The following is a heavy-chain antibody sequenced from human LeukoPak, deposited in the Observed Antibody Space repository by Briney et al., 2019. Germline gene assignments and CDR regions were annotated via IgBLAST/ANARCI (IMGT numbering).Heavy chain of an antibody. CDR3: AKDGNWASVS. V-gene: IGHV3-30*02. D-gene: IGHD7-27*01. CDR1: GFTFS. Sequence: GGSLRLSCVGSGFTFSVHWVRQVPGKGPEWLTFIRHDGIDQHYADSVRGRFTISRDNSKNTVYLQMNSLRPEDTALYYCAKDGNWASVSWGQGTLVTVSS. J-gene: IGHJ5*02. CDR2: IRHDGIDQ.